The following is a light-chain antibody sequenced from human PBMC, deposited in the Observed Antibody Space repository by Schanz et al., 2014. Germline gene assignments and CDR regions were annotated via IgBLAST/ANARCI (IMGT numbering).Light chain of an antibody. CDR2: AAS. J-gene: IGKJ3*01. CDR1: QGIGSF. V-gene: IGKV1-39*01. CDR3: QQSYSTPHT. Sequence: IQLTQSPSSLSASVGDRVTITCRASQGIGSFLVWYQQKPGKAPELLIYAASTLQRGVPSRFSGSGSGTDFTLTVSSLQPEDFATYYCQQSYSTPHTFGPGTKVDIK.